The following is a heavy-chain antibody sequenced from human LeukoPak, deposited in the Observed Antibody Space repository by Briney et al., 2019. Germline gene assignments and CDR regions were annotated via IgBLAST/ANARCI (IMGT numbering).Heavy chain of an antibody. J-gene: IGHJ6*03. D-gene: IGHD1-1*01. CDR2: ISNSGSTI. CDR1: GFTFSTYE. Sequence: PGGSLRLSCAASGFTFSTYEMNWVRQAPGEGLEWVSYISNSGSTIYYADSVKGRFTISRDNAKNSLYLQMNSLRAEDTAVYYCAREGIGRYYYYYYMDVWGKGTTVTISS. V-gene: IGHV3-48*03. CDR3: AREGIGRYYYYYYMDV.